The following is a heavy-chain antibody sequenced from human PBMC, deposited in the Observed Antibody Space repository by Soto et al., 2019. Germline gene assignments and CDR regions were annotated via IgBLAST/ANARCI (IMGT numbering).Heavy chain of an antibody. J-gene: IGHJ4*02. V-gene: IGHV4-4*02. D-gene: IGHD6-13*01. CDR1: GGSVSSGNW. CDR2: IYHSGGP. CDR3: ARGGSGSWNGNHYFDY. Sequence: SETLSLTCAVSGGSVSSGNWWSWVRQPPGKGLEWIGEIYHSGGPQYKPSLKSRVSISIDNSKNQFSLSLSSVTAADTAVYYCARGGSGSWNGNHYFDYWGQG.